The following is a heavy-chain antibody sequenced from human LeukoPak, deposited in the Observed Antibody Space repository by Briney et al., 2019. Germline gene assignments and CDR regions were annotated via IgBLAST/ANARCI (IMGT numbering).Heavy chain of an antibody. D-gene: IGHD6-6*01. Sequence: GGSLRLSCAASGFTFSSYAMSWVRQAPGKGLEWVSAISASGGSTYYADSVKGRFTISRDNSKNTLYLQMNSLRAEDTAVYYCARGLGIAARAYYFDYWGQGTLVTVSS. V-gene: IGHV3-23*01. J-gene: IGHJ4*02. CDR3: ARGLGIAARAYYFDY. CDR2: ISASGGST. CDR1: GFTFSSYA.